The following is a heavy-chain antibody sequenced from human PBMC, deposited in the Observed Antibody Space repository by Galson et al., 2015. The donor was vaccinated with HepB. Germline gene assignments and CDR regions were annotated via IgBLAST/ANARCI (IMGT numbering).Heavy chain of an antibody. J-gene: IGHJ3*02. CDR2: ISYDGSNK. CDR1: GFTFSSYG. CDR3: AKSRSGWYLQDAFDI. V-gene: IGHV3-30*18. Sequence: SLRLSCAASGFTFSSYGMHWVRQAPGKGLEWVAVISYDGSNKYYADSVKGRFTISRDNSKNTLYLQMNSLRAEDTAVYYCAKSRSGWYLQDAFDIWGQGTMVTVSS. D-gene: IGHD6-19*01.